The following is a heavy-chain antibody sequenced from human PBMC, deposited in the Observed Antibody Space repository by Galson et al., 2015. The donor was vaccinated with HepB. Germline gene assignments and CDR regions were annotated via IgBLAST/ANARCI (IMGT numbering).Heavy chain of an antibody. J-gene: IGHJ5*02. Sequence: SETLSLTCTVSGGSISSSSYYWGWIRQPPGKGLEWIGSIYYSGSTYYNPSLKSRVTISVDTSKNQFSLKLSSVTAADTTVYYCARQKIVVPAALGWFDPWGQGTLVTVSS. CDR1: GGSISSSSYY. CDR3: ARQKIVVPAALGWFDP. D-gene: IGHD2-2*01. V-gene: IGHV4-39*01. CDR2: IYYSGST.